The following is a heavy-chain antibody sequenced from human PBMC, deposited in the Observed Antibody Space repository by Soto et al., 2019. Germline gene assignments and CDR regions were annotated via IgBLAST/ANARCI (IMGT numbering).Heavy chain of an antibody. D-gene: IGHD1-26*01. CDR1: GGTFSSYA. CDR2: IIPIFGTA. J-gene: IGHJ4*02. Sequence: SVKVSCKASGGTFSSYAISWVRQAPGQGLEWMGGIIPIFGTANYAQKFQGRVTITADESTSTAYMELSSLRSEDTAVYYCSTIMGATTLRDYWGQGTLVTISS. V-gene: IGHV1-69*13. CDR3: STIMGATTLRDY.